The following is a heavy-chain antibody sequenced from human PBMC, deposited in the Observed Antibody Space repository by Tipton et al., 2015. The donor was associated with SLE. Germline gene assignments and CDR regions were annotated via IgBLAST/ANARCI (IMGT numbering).Heavy chain of an antibody. CDR2: IYYSGST. D-gene: IGHD5-18*01. Sequence: TLSLTCTVSGGSISSHYWSWIRQPPGKGLEWIGYIYYSGSTNYNPSLKSRVTISVDTSKNQFSLKLSSVTAADTAVYYCARDGDKAMVGGVFDIWGQGTMVTVSS. CDR1: GGSISSHY. CDR3: ARDGDKAMVGGVFDI. J-gene: IGHJ3*02. V-gene: IGHV4-59*11.